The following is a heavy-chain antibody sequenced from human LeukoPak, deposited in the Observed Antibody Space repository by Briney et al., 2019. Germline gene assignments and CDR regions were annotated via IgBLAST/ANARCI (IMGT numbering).Heavy chain of an antibody. Sequence: GASVKVSCKASGYTFTSYGISWVRQAPVQGLEWMGWISAYNGNTNYAQKLQGRVTMTTDTSTSTAYMELRSLRSDDTAVYYCARGSMRGTPDYYYYGMDVWGQGTTVTVSS. CDR2: ISAYNGNT. D-gene: IGHD1-26*01. V-gene: IGHV1-18*01. J-gene: IGHJ6*02. CDR3: ARGSMRGTPDYYYYGMDV. CDR1: GYTFTSYG.